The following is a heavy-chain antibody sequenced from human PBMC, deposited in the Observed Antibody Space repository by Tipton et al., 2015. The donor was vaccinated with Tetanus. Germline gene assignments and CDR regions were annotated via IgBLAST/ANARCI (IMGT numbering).Heavy chain of an antibody. D-gene: IGHD5-12*01. V-gene: IGHV4-59*01. CDR1: GGSLSTSH. J-gene: IGHJ4*02. CDR2: ITYSRAT. CDR3: ARANNDYPKKGPFDY. Sequence: TLSLTCTVSGGSLSTSHWAWIRQPPGKGLEWVGKITYSRATNYNSSLKSRVTMSLDTSTSQFSLELTSATAADTAVYYCARANNDYPKKGPFDYWGQGILVIVSS.